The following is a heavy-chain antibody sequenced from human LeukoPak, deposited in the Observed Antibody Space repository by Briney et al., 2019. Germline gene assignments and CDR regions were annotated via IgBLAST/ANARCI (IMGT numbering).Heavy chain of an antibody. Sequence: GGSLRLSCAASGFTFSSYWMHWVRQAPGKGLVWVSRINSDGSSTSYADSVKGRFTISRDDAKNTLYLQMNSLRAEDTAVYYCARVRDGYRYFDLWGRGTLVTVSS. CDR2: INSDGSST. CDR3: ARVRDGYRYFDL. CDR1: GFTFSSYW. D-gene: IGHD5-24*01. V-gene: IGHV3-74*01. J-gene: IGHJ2*01.